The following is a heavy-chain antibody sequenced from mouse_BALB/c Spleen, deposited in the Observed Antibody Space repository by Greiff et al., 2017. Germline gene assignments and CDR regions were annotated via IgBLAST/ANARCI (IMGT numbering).Heavy chain of an antibody. Sequence: EVQLQQSGTVLARPGASVKMSCKASGYSFTSYWMHWVKQRPGQGLEWIGAIYPGNSDTSYNQKFKGKAKLTAVTSASTAYMELSSLTNEDSAVYYCTRERPITTVSFAYWGQGTLVTVSA. D-gene: IGHD1-1*01. CDR3: TRERPITTVSFAY. J-gene: IGHJ3*01. V-gene: IGHV1-5*01. CDR1: GYSFTSYW. CDR2: IYPGNSDT.